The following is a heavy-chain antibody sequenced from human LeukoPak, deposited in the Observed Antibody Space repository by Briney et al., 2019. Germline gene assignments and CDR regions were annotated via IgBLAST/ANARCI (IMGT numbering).Heavy chain of an antibody. V-gene: IGHV1-69*04. CDR2: IIPILGIA. CDR3: ARSQGGLWFGEFPPFDY. D-gene: IGHD3-10*01. CDR1: GGTFSSYA. Sequence: ASVKVSCKASGGTFSSYAISWVRQAPGQGLEWMGRIIPILGIANYAQKFQGRVTITADKSTSTAYMELSSLRSEDTAVYYCARSQGGLWFGEFPPFDYWGQGTLVTVSS. J-gene: IGHJ4*02.